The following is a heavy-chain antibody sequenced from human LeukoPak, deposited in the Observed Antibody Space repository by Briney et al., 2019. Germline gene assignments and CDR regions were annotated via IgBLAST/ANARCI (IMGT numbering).Heavy chain of an antibody. CDR2: ISYDGSNK. CDR1: GFTYSSYA. Sequence: GGSLRLSCAASGFTYSSYAMHWVRQAPGKGLEWVAVISYDGSNKYYADSVKGRFTISRDNSKNTLYLQMNSLRAEDTAVYYCAREDSSSWCPDYWGQGTLVTVSS. V-gene: IGHV3-30*04. D-gene: IGHD6-13*01. J-gene: IGHJ4*02. CDR3: AREDSSSWCPDY.